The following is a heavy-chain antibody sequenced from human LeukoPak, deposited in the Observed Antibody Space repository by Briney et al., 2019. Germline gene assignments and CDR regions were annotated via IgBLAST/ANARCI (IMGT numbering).Heavy chain of an antibody. CDR3: AFGGGY. D-gene: IGHD3-10*01. V-gene: IGHV4-59*01. J-gene: IGHJ4*02. CDR1: GGSISNYY. CDR2: IYYSGST. Sequence: SETLSLTCTVSGGSISNYYWNWIRQPPGKGLEWIGYIYYSGSTNYNPSLKSRVTISLDTSKNQFSLKLSSVTAADTAVYYCAFGGGYWGQGTLVTVSS.